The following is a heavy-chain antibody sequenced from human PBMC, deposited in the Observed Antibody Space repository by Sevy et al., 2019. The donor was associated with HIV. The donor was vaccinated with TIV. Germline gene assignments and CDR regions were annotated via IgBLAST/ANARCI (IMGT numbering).Heavy chain of an antibody. CDR2: MRGKAFAGTT. CDR3: IRSRQLGYTAMVPDY. D-gene: IGHD5-18*01. V-gene: IGHV3-49*03. Sequence: GGSLRLSCSTSGFNLGDYAMSWFRQSPGKGREGVGFMRGKAFAGTTEYAASGKGRLTISTDDSKASAHLQMNSLRAEDTGVYYCIRSRQLGYTAMVPDYWGQGTLVTVSS. CDR1: GFNLGDYA. J-gene: IGHJ4*02.